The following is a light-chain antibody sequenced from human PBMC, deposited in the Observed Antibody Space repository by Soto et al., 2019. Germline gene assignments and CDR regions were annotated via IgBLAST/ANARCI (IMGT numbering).Light chain of an antibody. CDR1: QTVSTNY. CDR3: QQYGSSWT. J-gene: IGKJ1*01. V-gene: IGKV3-20*01. CDR2: GAS. Sequence: EIVLTQSPGTLSLSPWERATLSCRASQTVSTNYLAWYQQKPGQAPRLLIYGASKRATGIPDRFSGSGSGTDFTLTISRLEPEDFAVYYCQQYGSSWTFGQGTKVDIK.